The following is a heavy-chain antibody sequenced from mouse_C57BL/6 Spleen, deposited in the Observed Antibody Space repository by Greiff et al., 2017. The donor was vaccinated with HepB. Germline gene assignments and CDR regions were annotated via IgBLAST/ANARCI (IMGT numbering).Heavy chain of an antibody. D-gene: IGHD1-1*01. CDR3: ARSYGSSPNWYFDV. Sequence: EVQLQQSGPGLAKPSQTLSLTCSVTGYSITSDYWNWIRKFPGNKLEYMGYISYSGSTYYNPSLKSRISITRDTSKNKYYLKLNSVTTEDTATYYCARSYGSSPNWYFDVWRTATTVTVSS. CDR2: ISYSGST. J-gene: IGHJ1*03. CDR1: GYSITSDY. V-gene: IGHV3-8*01.